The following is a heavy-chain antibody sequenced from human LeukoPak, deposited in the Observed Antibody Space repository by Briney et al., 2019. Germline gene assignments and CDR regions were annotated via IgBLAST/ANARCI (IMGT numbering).Heavy chain of an antibody. CDR3: ARRSTGYFDY. CDR1: GGSISCYY. Sequence: PSETLSVTCSVSGGSISCYYWSLLRQPPPRALEWIGYIYYSGSTNYNPSLKSRVTISVDTSKNQFSLKLSSVTAADTAVYYCARRSTGYFDYWGQGTLVTVSS. CDR2: IYYSGST. V-gene: IGHV4-59*01. J-gene: IGHJ4*02.